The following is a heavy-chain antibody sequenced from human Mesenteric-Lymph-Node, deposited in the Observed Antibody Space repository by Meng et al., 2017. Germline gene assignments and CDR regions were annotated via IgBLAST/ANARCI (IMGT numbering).Heavy chain of an antibody. Sequence: SETLSLTCTVSGGPIRSDFNYWSWIRQPAGKGLEWIGRMSSSGGSNYNPSLWSRVTISMDSSENQFSLRLTSVTAADTAIYYCARDSIYCRGSNCYSWPALWGQGTMVTVSS. J-gene: IGHJ3*01. CDR3: ARDSIYCRGSNCYSWPAL. V-gene: IGHV4-61*02. CDR1: GGPIRSDFNY. CDR2: MSSSGGS. D-gene: IGHD2-15*01.